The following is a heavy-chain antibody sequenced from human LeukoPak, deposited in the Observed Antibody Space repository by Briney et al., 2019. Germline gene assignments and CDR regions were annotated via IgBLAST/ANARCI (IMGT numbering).Heavy chain of an antibody. CDR3: ARYTGPKDTITIFSN. Sequence: PSETLSLTCTVSGGSISSGDYYWSWIRQPPGKGLEWIGYIYYSGSTYYIPSLKSRVTISVDTSKNQFSLKLSSVTAADTAVYYCARYTGPKDTITIFSNWGQGTLVTVSS. J-gene: IGHJ4*02. V-gene: IGHV4-30-4*08. CDR1: GGSISSGDYY. CDR2: IYYSGST. D-gene: IGHD3-9*01.